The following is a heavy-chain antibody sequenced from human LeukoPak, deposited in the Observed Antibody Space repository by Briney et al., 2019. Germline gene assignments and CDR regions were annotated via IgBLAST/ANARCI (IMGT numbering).Heavy chain of an antibody. Sequence: PGGSLRLSCAASGFTFNTYAMHWVRQAPGKGLEWVAFIRYDGTNKYYTDSVKGRFTISRDNSRNTVSLQMNSLRAEDTAVYFCAKERGDFWSGYYSLDYWGLGTLVTVSS. J-gene: IGHJ4*02. V-gene: IGHV3-30*02. D-gene: IGHD3-3*01. CDR3: AKERGDFWSGYYSLDY. CDR1: GFTFNTYA. CDR2: IRYDGTNK.